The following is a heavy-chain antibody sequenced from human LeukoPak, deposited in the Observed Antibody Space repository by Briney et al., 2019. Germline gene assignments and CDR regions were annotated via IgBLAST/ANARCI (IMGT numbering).Heavy chain of an antibody. J-gene: IGHJ4*02. D-gene: IGHD7-27*01. CDR1: GGSISSYY. V-gene: IGHV4-59*12. Sequence: SETLSLTCTVSGGSISSYYWSWIRQPPGKGLEWIGYIYYSGSTNYNPSLKSRVTISVDTSKNQFSLKLSSVTAADTAVYHCARGSNWGDYWGQGTLVTVSS. CDR2: IYYSGST. CDR3: ARGSNWGDY.